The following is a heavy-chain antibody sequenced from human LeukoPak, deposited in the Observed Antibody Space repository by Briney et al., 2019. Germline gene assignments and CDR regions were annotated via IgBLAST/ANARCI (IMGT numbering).Heavy chain of an antibody. CDR3: ARERERYFDWLLENYYYYYMDV. Sequence: PSETLSLTCTVSGGSISSYYWSWIRQPPGKGLEWIGYIYYSGSTNYNPSLKSRVTISVDTSKNQFSLKLSSVTAADTAVYYCARERERYFDWLLENYYYYYMDVWGKGTTVTISS. V-gene: IGHV4-59*01. CDR2: IYYSGST. D-gene: IGHD3-9*01. J-gene: IGHJ6*03. CDR1: GGSISSYY.